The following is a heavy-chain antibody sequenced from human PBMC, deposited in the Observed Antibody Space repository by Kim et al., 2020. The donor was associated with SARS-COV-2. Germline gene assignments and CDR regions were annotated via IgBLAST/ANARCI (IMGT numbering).Heavy chain of an antibody. CDR2: INSDGSST. CDR1: GFTFSSYW. V-gene: IGHV3-74*01. D-gene: IGHD3-10*01. Sequence: GGSLRLSCAASGFTFSSYWMHWVRQAPGKGLVWVSRINSDGSSTSYADSVKGRFTISRDNAKNTLYLQMNSLRAEDTAVYYCARDYYGSGSYPYYYYYYGMDVWGQGTTVTVSS. CDR3: ARDYYGSGSYPYYYYYYGMDV. J-gene: IGHJ6*02.